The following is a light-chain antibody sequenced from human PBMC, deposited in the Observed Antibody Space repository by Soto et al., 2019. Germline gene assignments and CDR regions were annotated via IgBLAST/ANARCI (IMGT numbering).Light chain of an antibody. J-gene: IGLJ3*02. CDR3: SSFTSSSTLV. CDR1: SSDVGGYNY. V-gene: IGLV2-14*03. Sequence: QSALTQPASVSGSPGQSITISCTGTSSDVGGYNYVSWFQHHPGKAPKLMIYDVSSRPSGVSNRFSGSKSGNTASLTISGLQAEDEADYYCSSFTSSSTLVFGGGTKLTVL. CDR2: DVS.